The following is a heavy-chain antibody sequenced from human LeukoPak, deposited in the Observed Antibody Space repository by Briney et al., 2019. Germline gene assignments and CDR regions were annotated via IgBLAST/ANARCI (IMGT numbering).Heavy chain of an antibody. Sequence: SCAASGFTFSSYAISWVRQAPGQGLEWMGRIIPILGIANYAQKFQGRVTITADKSTSTAYMELSSLRSEDTAVYYCARDRSNLYYYDSSGYYFLDYWGQGTLVTVSS. V-gene: IGHV1-69*04. CDR3: ARDRSNLYYYDSSGYYFLDY. J-gene: IGHJ4*02. D-gene: IGHD3-22*01. CDR2: IIPILGIA. CDR1: GFTFSSYA.